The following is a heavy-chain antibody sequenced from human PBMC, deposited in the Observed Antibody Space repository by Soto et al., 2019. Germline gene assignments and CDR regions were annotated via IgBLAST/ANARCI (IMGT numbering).Heavy chain of an antibody. V-gene: IGHV1-2*02. CDR3: AREASAVISLDY. J-gene: IGHJ4*02. CDR2: SNPNSGDT. CDR1: GYIFTAYS. Sequence: ASVKVSCKASGYIFTAYSMHWVRQAPGQGLEWVGWSNPNSGDTIYAQKFQGRVTLTGDTSISTAYMELYSLTSDDTAVYYCAREASAVISLDYWGQGTLVTVSS. D-gene: IGHD6-19*01.